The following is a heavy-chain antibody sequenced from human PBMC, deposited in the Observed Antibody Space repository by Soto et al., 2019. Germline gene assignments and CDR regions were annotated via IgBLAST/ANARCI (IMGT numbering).Heavy chain of an antibody. Sequence: SETLSLTSAVYGGSFSGYYWSWIRQPPGKGLEWIGEINHSGSTNYNPSLKSRVTISVDTSKNQFSLKLSSVTAADTAVYYCARIRNYCSSTSCSGGASSSTRYMDVWGKGTTVTVSS. CDR1: GGSFSGYY. CDR3: ARIRNYCSSTSCSGGASSSTRYMDV. D-gene: IGHD2-2*01. J-gene: IGHJ6*03. V-gene: IGHV4-34*01. CDR2: INHSGST.